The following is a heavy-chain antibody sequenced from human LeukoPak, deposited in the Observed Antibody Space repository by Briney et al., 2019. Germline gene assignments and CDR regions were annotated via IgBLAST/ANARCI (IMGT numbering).Heavy chain of an antibody. CDR2: ISYDGSIK. D-gene: IGHD2-2*01. J-gene: IGHJ6*02. CDR1: GFTFSTYG. Sequence: GGSLRLSCAASGFTFSTYGMPWVRQAPGKGLEWVAVISYDGSIKYYADSVKGRFTISRDNAKNTLYLQMNSLRAEDTAVYYCAKGGAGYCSGTSCPKYYYYGVDVWGHGTTVTVSS. CDR3: AKGGAGYCSGTSCPKYYYYGVDV. V-gene: IGHV3-30*18.